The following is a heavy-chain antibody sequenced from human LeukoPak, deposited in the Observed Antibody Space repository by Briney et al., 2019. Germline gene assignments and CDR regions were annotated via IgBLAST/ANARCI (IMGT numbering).Heavy chain of an antibody. V-gene: IGHV4-61*02. CDR2: IYTSGST. Sequence: SETLSLTCTVSGGSISSGSYYWSWIRQPAGKGLEWIGRIYTSGSTNYNPSLKSRVTISVDTSKNQFSLKLSSVTAADTAVYYCARGYYDFWSGYYLDYWGQGTLVTVSS. CDR3: ARGYYDFWSGYYLDY. D-gene: IGHD3-3*01. J-gene: IGHJ4*02. CDR1: GGSISSGSYY.